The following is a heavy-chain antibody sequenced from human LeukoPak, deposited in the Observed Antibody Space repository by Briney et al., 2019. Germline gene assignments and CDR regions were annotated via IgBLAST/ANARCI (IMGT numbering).Heavy chain of an antibody. J-gene: IGHJ4*02. D-gene: IGHD1-26*01. CDR3: ARDTDGSLDY. CDR1: GFTFTNSW. V-gene: IGHV3-7*01. CDR2: IKQDGSTK. Sequence: GGSLRLSCAASGFTFTNSWMAWVRQAPGKGLEWVANIKQDGSTKHYADSLKGRFTISRDNPKNSLYRQMNSLRADDTAVYYCARDTDGSLDYWGQGILVTVAS.